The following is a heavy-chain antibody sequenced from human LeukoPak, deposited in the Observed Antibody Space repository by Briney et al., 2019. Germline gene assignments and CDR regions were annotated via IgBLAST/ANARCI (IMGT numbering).Heavy chain of an antibody. V-gene: IGHV4-39*07. J-gene: IGHJ4*02. CDR1: GGSISSNNYY. Sequence: SETLSLTCTVSGGSISSNNYYWGWVRQPPGKELEWIGTIYYTGSTYYNPSLKSRVTISVDTSKNQFSLKLSSVTAADTAVYYCAKAGRLAAPTDPLPDYWGQGTLVTVSS. CDR3: AKAGRLAAPTDPLPDY. CDR2: IYYTGST. D-gene: IGHD6-6*01.